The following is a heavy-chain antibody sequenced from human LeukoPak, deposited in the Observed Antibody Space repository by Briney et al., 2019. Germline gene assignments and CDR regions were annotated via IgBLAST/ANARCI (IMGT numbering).Heavy chain of an antibody. D-gene: IGHD6-19*01. J-gene: IGHJ4*02. V-gene: IGHV3-30*04. CDR1: GFTFSSYA. Sequence: GGSLRLSCAASGFTFSSYAMHWVRQAPGKGLEWVAVISYDGSNKYYADSVKGRFTISRDNSKDTLYLQMNSLRAEDTAVYYCARDENPPVAGFDYWGQGTLVTVSS. CDR2: ISYDGSNK. CDR3: ARDENPPVAGFDY.